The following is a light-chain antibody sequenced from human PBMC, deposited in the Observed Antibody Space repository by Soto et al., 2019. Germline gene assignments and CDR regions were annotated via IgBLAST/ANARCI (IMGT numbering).Light chain of an antibody. CDR3: MQATHLPWT. V-gene: IGKV2-24*01. J-gene: IGKJ1*01. Sequence: DLVMTQTPLSSPVTLGQPASVSCRSSQSLVHSDGNTYLSWLHQRPGQPPRLLIYKISMRLSGVPDRVRGSSAGTEFTLKISRVEAEDVGVYFCMQATHLPWTFGQGTKVEIK. CDR2: KIS. CDR1: QSLVHSDGNTY.